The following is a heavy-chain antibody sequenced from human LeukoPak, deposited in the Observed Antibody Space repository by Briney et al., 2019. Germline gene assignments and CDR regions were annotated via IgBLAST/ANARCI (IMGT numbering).Heavy chain of an antibody. CDR3: RTDRYGDYGDYIDY. CDR1: GYTFPGYY. J-gene: IGHJ4*02. CDR2: INPNSGGT. Sequence: ASVKVSYKASGYTFPGYYMHWVRQAPGQGLEWMGWINPNSGGTNYAQKFQGRVTMTRDTSIGTAYMELSRLRSDDTAVYYCRTDRYGDYGDYIDYWGQGTLVTVSS. V-gene: IGHV1-2*02. D-gene: IGHD4-17*01.